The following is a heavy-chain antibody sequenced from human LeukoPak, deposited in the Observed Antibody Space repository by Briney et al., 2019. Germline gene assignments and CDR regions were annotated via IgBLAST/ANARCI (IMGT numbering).Heavy chain of an antibody. V-gene: IGHV1-18*01. Sequence: ASVKVSCKTPGYTFISYAISWVRQAPGQGLEWMGWISTFKGDTKYAQKFQDRVTMTTDTSTSTAHLELRSLTSEDTAIYYCARDSGLGLFGVWGQGTVVTVSS. CDR2: ISTFKGDT. CDR1: GYTFISYA. D-gene: IGHD3-10*01. J-gene: IGHJ3*01. CDR3: ARDSGLGLFGV.